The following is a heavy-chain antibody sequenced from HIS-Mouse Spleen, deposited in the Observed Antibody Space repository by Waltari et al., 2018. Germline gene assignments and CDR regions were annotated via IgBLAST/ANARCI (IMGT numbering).Heavy chain of an antibody. V-gene: IGHV4-39*07. D-gene: IGHD6-13*01. CDR2: IYYSGST. CDR3: AREIPYSSSWYDWYFDH. J-gene: IGHJ2*01. CDR1: GGSISSSSYY. Sequence: QLQLQESGPGLVKPSETLSLTCTVSGGSISSSSYYWGWIRPPPGKGLEWIGSIYYSGSTYYNPSLKSRVTISVDTSKNQFSLKLSSVTAADTAVYYCAREIPYSSSWYDWYFDHWGRGTLVTVSS.